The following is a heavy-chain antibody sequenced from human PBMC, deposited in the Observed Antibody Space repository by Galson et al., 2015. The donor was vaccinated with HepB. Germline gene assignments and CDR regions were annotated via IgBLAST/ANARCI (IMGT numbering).Heavy chain of an antibody. Sequence: SVKVSCKASGYTFTSYGISWVRQAPGQGLEWMGWISAYNGNTNYAQKLQGRVTMTTDTSTSTAYMELRSLRSDDTAVYYCARVVTMIVDPSGTLDYWGQGTLVTVSS. J-gene: IGHJ4*02. V-gene: IGHV1-18*01. CDR1: GYTFTSYG. CDR3: ARVVTMIVDPSGTLDY. D-gene: IGHD3-22*01. CDR2: ISAYNGNT.